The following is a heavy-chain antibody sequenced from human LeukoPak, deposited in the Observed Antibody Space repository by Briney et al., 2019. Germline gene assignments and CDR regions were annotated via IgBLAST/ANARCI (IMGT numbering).Heavy chain of an antibody. CDR3: ARGDSGSYSCDY. CDR2: IYYSGST. V-gene: IGHV4-59*12. CDR1: GGSISSYY. Sequence: SETLSLTCTVSGGSISSYYWSWIRQPPGKGLEWIGYIYYSGSTNYNPSLKSRVTISVDTSKNQFSLKLSSVTAADTAVYYCARGDSGSYSCDYWGQGTLVIVSS. D-gene: IGHD1-26*01. J-gene: IGHJ4*02.